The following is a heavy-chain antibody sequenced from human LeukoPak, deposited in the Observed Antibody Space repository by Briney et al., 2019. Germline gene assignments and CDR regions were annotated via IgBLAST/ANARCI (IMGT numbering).Heavy chain of an antibody. J-gene: IGHJ4*02. CDR1: GFTVSSNY. Sequence: GGSLRLSCAASGFTVSSNYMSWVRQAPGKGLEWVSVIYSGGSTYYADSVKGRSTISRHNSKNTLYLQMNSLRAEDTAVYYCARHYYDSPYYFDYWGQGTLVTVSS. V-gene: IGHV3-53*04. CDR2: IYSGGST. D-gene: IGHD3-22*01. CDR3: ARHYYDSPYYFDY.